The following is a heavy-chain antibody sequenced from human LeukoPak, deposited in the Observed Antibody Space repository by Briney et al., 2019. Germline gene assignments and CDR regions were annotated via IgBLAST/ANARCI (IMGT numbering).Heavy chain of an antibody. V-gene: IGHV1-2*02. Sequence: ASVKVSCKASGYTFTDYYMHWVRQAPGQGLEWMAWINPNSGGTNYAQKFQGRVTMTRDTSISTAYMDLSRLKSDDTAVYYCARGPTYYDSSGYRLEYWGQGTLITVSS. D-gene: IGHD3-22*01. CDR2: INPNSGGT. CDR3: ARGPTYYDSSGYRLEY. J-gene: IGHJ4*02. CDR1: GYTFTDYY.